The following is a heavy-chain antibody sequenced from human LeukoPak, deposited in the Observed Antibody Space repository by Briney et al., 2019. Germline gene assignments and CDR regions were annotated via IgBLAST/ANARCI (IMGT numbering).Heavy chain of an antibody. CDR3: AKDDLLLATIGDAFDY. Sequence: AGGSLRLSCAASGFTFNSYAMSWVRQAPGKGLEWVSAISGSGGSTYYADSAKGRFTISRDNSKNTLYLQMNGLRAEDTAVYYCAKDDLLLATIGDAFDYWGQGTLVTVSS. CDR1: GFTFNSYA. J-gene: IGHJ4*02. CDR2: ISGSGGST. D-gene: IGHD5-12*01. V-gene: IGHV3-23*01.